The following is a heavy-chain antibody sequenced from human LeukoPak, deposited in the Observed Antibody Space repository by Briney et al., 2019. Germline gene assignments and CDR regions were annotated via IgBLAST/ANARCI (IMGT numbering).Heavy chain of an antibody. V-gene: IGHV4-4*09. D-gene: IGHD3-3*01. CDR3: ARGLGVWSGYYWTSWFDP. CDR1: GGSISSYY. Sequence: SETLSLTCTVSGGSISSYYWSWIRQPPGKGLEWIGYIYTSGSTNYNTSLKSRVTISVDTSKNQFSLKLSSVTAADTAVYYCARGLGVWSGYYWTSWFDPWGQGTLVTVSS. J-gene: IGHJ5*02. CDR2: IYTSGST.